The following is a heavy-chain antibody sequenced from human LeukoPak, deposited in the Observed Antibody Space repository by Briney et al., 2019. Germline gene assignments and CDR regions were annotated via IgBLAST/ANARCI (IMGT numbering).Heavy chain of an antibody. V-gene: IGHV4-61*01. Sequence: SETLSLTCTVSGGSVSSGSYYWSWIRQPPGKRLEWIGYIYYSGSTNYNPSLKSRVTISVDTSKNQFSLKLSSVTAADTAVYYCARARAPYGDYERYYFDYWGQGTLVTVSS. J-gene: IGHJ4*02. CDR2: IYYSGST. CDR1: GGSVSSGSYY. D-gene: IGHD4-17*01. CDR3: ARARAPYGDYERYYFDY.